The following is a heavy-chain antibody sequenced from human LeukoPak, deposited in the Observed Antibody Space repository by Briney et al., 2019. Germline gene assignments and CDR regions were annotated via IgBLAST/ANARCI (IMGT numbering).Heavy chain of an antibody. CDR2: IYTSGTT. J-gene: IGHJ4*02. D-gene: IGHD2-21*02. Sequence: SETLSLTCAASGGSINGYYWSWIRQPAGKGLEWIGRIYTSGTTNYNPSLKSRVTMSVDTSKNQFSLKLSSVTAADTAVYYCARGRNCGGDCYYFAYWGQGTLVTVSS. V-gene: IGHV4-4*07. CDR1: GGSINGYY. CDR3: ARGRNCGGDCYYFAY.